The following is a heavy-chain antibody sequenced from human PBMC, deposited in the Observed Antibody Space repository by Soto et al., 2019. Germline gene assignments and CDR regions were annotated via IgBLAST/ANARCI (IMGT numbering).Heavy chain of an antibody. Sequence: SETLSLTCAVYGGSFSGYYWSWIRQPPGKGLEWIGEINHSGSTNYNPSLKSRVTISVDTSKNQFSLKLSSVTAADTAVYYCARARYCSSTSCQPYRFYYYYMDVWGKGTTVTVSS. CDR3: ARARYCSSTSCQPYRFYYYYMDV. J-gene: IGHJ6*03. CDR2: INHSGST. V-gene: IGHV4-34*01. CDR1: GGSFSGYY. D-gene: IGHD2-2*01.